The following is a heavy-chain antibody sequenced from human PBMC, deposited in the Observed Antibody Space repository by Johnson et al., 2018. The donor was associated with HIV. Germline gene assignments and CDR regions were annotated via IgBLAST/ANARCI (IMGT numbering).Heavy chain of an antibody. J-gene: IGHJ3*01. CDR3: ARTKLEFLAPDAFDL. V-gene: IGHV3-66*01. D-gene: IGHD3-10*01. Sequence: VQLVESGGGLVKPGGSLRLSCAASGFTFSNAWMSWVRQTPGKGLEWVSTIYRGGNTYYADSVKGRFTIARDISKNTLYLQIDTLKAEDTAVYFCARTKLEFLAPDAFDLWGQGTMVSVSS. CDR2: IYRGGNT. CDR1: GFTFSNAW.